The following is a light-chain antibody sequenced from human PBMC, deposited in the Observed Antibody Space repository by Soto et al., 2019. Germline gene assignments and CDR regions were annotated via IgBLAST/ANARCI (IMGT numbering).Light chain of an antibody. CDR2: GNS. J-gene: IGLJ2*01. V-gene: IGLV1-40*01. CDR1: SSNIGAGYD. CDR3: QSYDSSLSGPVV. Sequence: QSVLTQPPSVSGAPGQRVTISCTGSSSNIGAGYDVHWYQQLPGTAPKLLIYGNSNRPSGVPDRFSGSKSGTSASLAITGLQAEDEADYYCQSYDSSLSGPVVFGGVPKLTVL.